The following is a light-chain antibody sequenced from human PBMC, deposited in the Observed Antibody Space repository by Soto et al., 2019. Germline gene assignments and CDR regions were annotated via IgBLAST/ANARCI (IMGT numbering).Light chain of an antibody. CDR1: QSVSSTY. V-gene: IGKV3-20*01. CDR2: GAS. J-gene: IGKJ4*01. CDR3: QQYGRSPLT. Sequence: EIMLTQSPGTLSLSPGERATLSCRASQSVSSTYLAWYQQKPGQAPRLLISGASSRATGIPDRFSGSGSGTDFTLTISRLEPEDFAVYYCQQYGRSPLTFGGGTKVEIK.